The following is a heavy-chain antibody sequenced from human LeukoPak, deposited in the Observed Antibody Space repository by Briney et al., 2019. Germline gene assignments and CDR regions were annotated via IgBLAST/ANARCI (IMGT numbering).Heavy chain of an antibody. V-gene: IGHV3-11*04. J-gene: IGHJ5*02. CDR1: GFTFSDYY. Sequence: PGGSLRLSCAASGFTFSDYYMSWIRQAPGKGLEWVSYISSSGSTIYYADSVKGRFTISRDNAKNSLYLQMNSLRAEDTAVYYCARDDYSNYARSRASWFDPWGQGTLVTVSS. D-gene: IGHD4-11*01. CDR3: ARDDYSNYARSRASWFDP. CDR2: ISSSGSTI.